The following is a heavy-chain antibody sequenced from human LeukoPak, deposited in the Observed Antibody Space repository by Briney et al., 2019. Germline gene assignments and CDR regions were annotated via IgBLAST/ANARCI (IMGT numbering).Heavy chain of an antibody. D-gene: IGHD3-10*01. CDR1: GGSFSGYY. CDR2: INHSGST. CDR3: ARGRYYYGSGSSP. J-gene: IGHJ5*02. Sequence: SETLSLTCAVYGGSFSGYYWSWIRQPPGKGLEWIGEINHSGSTNYNPSLKSRVTISIDTFKNQFSLKLSSVTAADTAVYYCARGRYYYGSGSSPWGQGTLVTVSS. V-gene: IGHV4-34*01.